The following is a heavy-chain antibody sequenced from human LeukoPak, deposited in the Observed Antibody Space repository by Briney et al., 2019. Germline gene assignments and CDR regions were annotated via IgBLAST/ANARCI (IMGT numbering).Heavy chain of an antibody. Sequence: SETLSLTCAVYGGSFSGYYWSWIRQPPGKGLEWIGEINHSGSTNYNPSLKSRVTMSVDTSKNQFSLKLSSVTAADTAVYYCARDRRIRPTLSSGWYFAFDIWGQGTMVTVSS. J-gene: IGHJ3*02. D-gene: IGHD6-19*01. V-gene: IGHV4-34*01. CDR2: INHSGST. CDR1: GGSFSGYY. CDR3: ARDRRIRPTLSSGWYFAFDI.